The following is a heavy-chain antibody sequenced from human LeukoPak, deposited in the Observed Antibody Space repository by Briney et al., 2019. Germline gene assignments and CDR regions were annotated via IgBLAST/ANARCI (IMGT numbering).Heavy chain of an antibody. J-gene: IGHJ5*02. CDR3: ARVDGDYVWWFDP. Sequence: PSETLSLTCTVSGGSITSYYWSWIRQPAGKGLEWIGRIYTGGTINYSPSLKNRVTISVDKSKNQFSLKLTSVTAADTAVYYCARVDGDYVWWFDPWGQGTLVTVSS. CDR1: GGSITSYY. V-gene: IGHV4-4*07. D-gene: IGHD4-17*01. CDR2: IYTGGTI.